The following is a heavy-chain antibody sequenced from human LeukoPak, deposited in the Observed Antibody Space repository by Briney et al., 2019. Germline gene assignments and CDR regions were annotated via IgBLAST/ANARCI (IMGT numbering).Heavy chain of an antibody. V-gene: IGHV4-59*08. Sequence: SETLSLTCTVSGGSISNYCWSWIRQPPGKGLEWIGYIYYSGGTNYNPSLKSRVTISVDTSKNQFSLRLNSVTAADTAMYYCARHLMIAAAGTFDYWGQGTLVTVSS. J-gene: IGHJ4*02. D-gene: IGHD6-13*01. CDR2: IYYSGGT. CDR3: ARHLMIAAAGTFDY. CDR1: GGSISNYC.